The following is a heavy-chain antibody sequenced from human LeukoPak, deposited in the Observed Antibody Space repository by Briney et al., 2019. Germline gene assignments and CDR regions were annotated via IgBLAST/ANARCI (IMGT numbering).Heavy chain of an antibody. CDR1: GFTVSSNY. J-gene: IGHJ4*02. D-gene: IGHD3-22*01. Sequence: PGGSLRLSCAASGFTVSSNYMSWVRQAPGKGLEWVSVIYSGGSTYYADSVKGRFTISRDNSKNTLYLQMNSLRAEDTAVYYCARDMRDSSGYWVYYFDYWGQGTLVTVSS. V-gene: IGHV3-53*05. CDR3: ARDMRDSSGYWVYYFDY. CDR2: IYSGGST.